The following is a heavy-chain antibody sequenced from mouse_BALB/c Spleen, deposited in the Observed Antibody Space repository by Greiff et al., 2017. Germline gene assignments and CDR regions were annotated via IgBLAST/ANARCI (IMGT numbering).Heavy chain of an antibody. V-gene: IGHV5-12-1*01. J-gene: IGHJ2*01. D-gene: IGHD2-1*01. Sequence: EVLLVESGGGLVKPGGSLKLSCAASGFAFSSYDMSWVRQTPEKRLEWVAYISSGGGSTYYPDTVKGRFTISRDNAKNTLYLQISSLKSEDTAMYYCARQGDGNYAYFDYWGQGTTLTVSS. CDR3: ARQGDGNYAYFDY. CDR1: GFAFSSYD. CDR2: ISSGGGST.